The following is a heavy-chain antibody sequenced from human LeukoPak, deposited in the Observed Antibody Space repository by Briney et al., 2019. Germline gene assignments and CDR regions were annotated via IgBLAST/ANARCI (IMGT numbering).Heavy chain of an antibody. D-gene: IGHD6-19*01. CDR2: IYYSGST. J-gene: IGHJ5*02. V-gene: IGHV4-59*12. CDR1: GGSISSYY. Sequence: PSETLSLTCTVSGGSISSYYWSWIRQPPGKGLEWIGYIYYSGSTHYNPSLKSRVTISLDTSKNQLSLKLSSVTAADTAVFYCARSPHNSAWYEKWFDPWGQGTLVTVSS. CDR3: ARSPHNSAWYEKWFDP.